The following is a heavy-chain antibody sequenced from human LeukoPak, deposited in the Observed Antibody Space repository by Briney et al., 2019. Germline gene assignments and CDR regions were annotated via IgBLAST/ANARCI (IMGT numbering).Heavy chain of an antibody. CDR2: IIPIFGTA. V-gene: IGHV1-69*01. D-gene: IGHD2-21*01. CDR1: GGTFSSYA. Sequence: ASVKVSCKASGGTFSSYAISWVRQAPGQGLEWMGGIIPIFGTASYAQKFQGSVTITADESTSTAYMELSSLRSEDTAVYYCARDSSEFRSLIPHWGQGTLVTVSS. CDR3: ARDSSEFRSLIPH. J-gene: IGHJ1*01.